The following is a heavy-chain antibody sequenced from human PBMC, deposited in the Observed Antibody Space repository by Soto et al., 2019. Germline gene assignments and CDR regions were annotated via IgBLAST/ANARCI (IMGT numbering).Heavy chain of an antibody. CDR1: GFTFSSYW. CDR3: TRGGSYTWNAPDF. Sequence: EVQLVESGGDLVQPGGSLRLSCAVSGFTFSSYWMCWVRQAPGKGLVWVSRINGDGSSTSYADSVKGRFTISRDNAKDTLYLQMNSLRAEDTAVYYCTRGGSYTWNAPDFWVQGTLVTVSS. CDR2: INGDGSST. D-gene: IGHD1-20*01. V-gene: IGHV3-74*01. J-gene: IGHJ4*02.